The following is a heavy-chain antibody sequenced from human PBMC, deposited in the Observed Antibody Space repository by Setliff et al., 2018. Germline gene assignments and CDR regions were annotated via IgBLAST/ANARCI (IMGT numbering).Heavy chain of an antibody. D-gene: IGHD6-6*01. CDR2: TIPMFGTT. CDR3: VREGVDRRSSTDYRYYMDV. CDR1: GYIFTSYG. Sequence: SVKVSCKASGYIFTSYGFSWVRQAPGQGLEWMGGTIPMFGTTEYAQKFQGRLTIITDESTNTAFMQLSSLRSDDTAVYYCVREGVDRRSSTDYRYYMDVWGKGTTVTVSS. J-gene: IGHJ6*03. V-gene: IGHV1-69*05.